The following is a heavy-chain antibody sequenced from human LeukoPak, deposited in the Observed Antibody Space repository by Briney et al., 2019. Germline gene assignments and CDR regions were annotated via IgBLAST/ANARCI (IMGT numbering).Heavy chain of an antibody. CDR3: SYKDYGGNGGRIYFQH. J-gene: IGHJ1*01. Sequence: ASVKVSCKASGGTFSSYAISWVRQAPGQGLEWMGGIIPIFGTANYAQKFQGRVTITADESTSTAYMELSSLRSEDTAVYYCSYKDYGGNGGRIYFQHWGQGTLVTVSS. V-gene: IGHV1-69*13. D-gene: IGHD4-23*01. CDR1: GGTFSSYA. CDR2: IIPIFGTA.